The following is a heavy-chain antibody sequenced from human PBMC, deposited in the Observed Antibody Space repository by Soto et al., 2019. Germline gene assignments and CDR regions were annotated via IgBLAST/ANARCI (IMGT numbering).Heavy chain of an antibody. Sequence: GGSLRLSCAASGSTFSTYAMSWVRQAPGKGLAWVSSITTSGGTTYYADSVKGRFTISRDNTKNTLYLQMNSLRAEDMAVYHCAKDSDWNYSGAVMQQYGMDVWGQGTTVTVSS. CDR1: GSTFSTYA. D-gene: IGHD1-7*01. CDR2: ITTSGGTT. J-gene: IGHJ6*02. V-gene: IGHV3-23*01. CDR3: AKDSDWNYSGAVMQQYGMDV.